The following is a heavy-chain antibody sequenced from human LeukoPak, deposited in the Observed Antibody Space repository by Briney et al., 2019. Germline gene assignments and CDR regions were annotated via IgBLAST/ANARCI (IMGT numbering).Heavy chain of an antibody. CDR3: AKDQYYYDSSGYYDY. Sequence: GGSLRLSCAASGFTFSSYGMHWVRQAPGKGLEWVAFIRYDGSNEYYADSVKGRFTISRDNSKNTLYLQMNSLRAEDTAVYYCAKDQYYYDSSGYYDYWGQGTLVTVSS. V-gene: IGHV3-30*02. D-gene: IGHD3-22*01. J-gene: IGHJ4*02. CDR1: GFTFSSYG. CDR2: IRYDGSNE.